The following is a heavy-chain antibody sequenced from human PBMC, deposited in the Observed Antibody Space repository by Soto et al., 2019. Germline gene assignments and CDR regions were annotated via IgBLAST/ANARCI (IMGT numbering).Heavy chain of an antibody. D-gene: IGHD3-10*01. Sequence: GASVKVSCKVSGYTLTEVSMHWVRQAPGKGLEWKGGLSPEEGETIYAQKLQGSVTMTEDTSTDTAYMELSSLRSEETAVYYCATSVIRGEDYYYGMDVWGQGTTVTVSS. CDR1: GYTLTEVS. J-gene: IGHJ6*02. V-gene: IGHV1-24*01. CDR2: LSPEEGET. CDR3: ATSVIRGEDYYYGMDV.